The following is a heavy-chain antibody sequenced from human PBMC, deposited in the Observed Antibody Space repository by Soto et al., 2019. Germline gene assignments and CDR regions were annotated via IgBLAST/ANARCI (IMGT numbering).Heavy chain of an antibody. D-gene: IGHD1-26*01. J-gene: IGHJ4*02. V-gene: IGHV4-59*12. CDR2: IYYSGST. CDR3: ARVYSGSYFDS. CDR1: GGSISSYY. Sequence: SETLSLTCTVSGGSISSYYWSWIRQPPGKGLEWIGYIYYSGSTNYNPSLKTRVTISVDESKNQFSLKVTSVTAADTAVYYCARVYSGSYFDSWGQGTLVTVSS.